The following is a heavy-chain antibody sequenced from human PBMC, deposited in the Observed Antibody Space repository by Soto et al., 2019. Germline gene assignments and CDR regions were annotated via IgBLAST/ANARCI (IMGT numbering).Heavy chain of an antibody. V-gene: IGHV3-30*03. CDR1: VFSIIKYG. Sequence: GWSLRLSCVFSVFSIIKYGMQWVRQAPGKGLEWVAVISHDGSNKKYVASVKGRFTISRDTSRNTLYLQMNLLRAEDTAVFYCARDRLRAGGLVPIALDAFDTWGQGTMVTVSS. CDR2: ISHDGSNK. J-gene: IGHJ3*02. CDR3: ARDRLRAGGLVPIALDAFDT. D-gene: IGHD6-19*01.